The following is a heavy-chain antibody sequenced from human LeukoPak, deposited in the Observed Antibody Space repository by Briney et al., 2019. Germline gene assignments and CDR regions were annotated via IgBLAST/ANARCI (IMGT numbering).Heavy chain of an antibody. CDR1: SGSISSSY. D-gene: IGHD1-26*01. CDR3: ARDNVGIRGNYFDH. J-gene: IGHJ4*02. CDR2: VHISGDT. Sequence: SETLSLTCTVSSGSISSSYWSWIRHPPGQGLGWIGYVHISGDTNYTPSLRSRVAISLDTSKNQFSLNLSSVTAADTAVYYCARDNVGIRGNYFDHWGQGTLVTVSS. V-gene: IGHV4-4*09.